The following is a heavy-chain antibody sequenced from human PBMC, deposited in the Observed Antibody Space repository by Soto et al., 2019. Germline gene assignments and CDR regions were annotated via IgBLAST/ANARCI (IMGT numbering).Heavy chain of an antibody. CDR2: IYPGDSDT. Sequence: GESLKISCKGSGYSFTSYWIGWVRQMPGKGLEWMGIIYPGDSDTRYSPSFQGQVTISADKSISTAYLQWSSLKASDTAMYCCASGQSDSRIGATDAFDIWGQGTMVTVSS. V-gene: IGHV5-51*01. D-gene: IGHD3-3*01. CDR1: GYSFTSYW. J-gene: IGHJ3*02. CDR3: ASGQSDSRIGATDAFDI.